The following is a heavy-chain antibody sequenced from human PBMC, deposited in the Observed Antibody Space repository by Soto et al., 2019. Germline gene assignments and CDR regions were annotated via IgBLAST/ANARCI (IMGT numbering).Heavy chain of an antibody. V-gene: IGHV4-30-2*01. CDR2: VYHRGNA. Sequence: TLSLICDVSGASMTSGGFSWTWFRQPPGGGLKWFGHVYHRGNARYIPALKGRVSISVGASRSLFSLMRTSLTAADTAVYFCTRFSASPLSLLYFDTWVQGTPFTVSS. J-gene: IGHJ4*02. CDR3: TRFSASPLSLLYFDT. CDR1: GASMTSGGFS.